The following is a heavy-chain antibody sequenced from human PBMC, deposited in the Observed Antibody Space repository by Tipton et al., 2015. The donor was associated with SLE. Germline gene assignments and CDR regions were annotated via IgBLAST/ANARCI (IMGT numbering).Heavy chain of an antibody. J-gene: IGHJ5*02. V-gene: IGHV4-59*01. D-gene: IGHD5-12*01. CDR1: GGSISDYF. CDR3: ARGPLGGGYSGYDTNWFDP. Sequence: TLSLTCSVSGGSISDYFWSWIRQAPGKGPEWIGHMSDSGDTNYNPSLKSRVTISVDTSRSQISLRLNSVTAADTAIYSCARGPLGGGYSGYDTNWFDPWGQGTLVTVSS. CDR2: MSDSGDT.